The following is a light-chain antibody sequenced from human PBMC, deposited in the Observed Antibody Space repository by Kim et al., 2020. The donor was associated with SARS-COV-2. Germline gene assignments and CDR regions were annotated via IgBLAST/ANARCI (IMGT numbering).Light chain of an antibody. CDR1: QSISSW. Sequence: DIQMTQSPSTLSASVGDRVSITCRASQSISSWLAWYQQKPGTAPKLLIYDASTLESGVPSRFSGSGSGTEFTLTISSLQPDNFATYYCQQYKSYSPYTFGQGTKLEI. V-gene: IGKV1-5*01. CDR3: QQYKSYSPYT. J-gene: IGKJ2*01. CDR2: DAS.